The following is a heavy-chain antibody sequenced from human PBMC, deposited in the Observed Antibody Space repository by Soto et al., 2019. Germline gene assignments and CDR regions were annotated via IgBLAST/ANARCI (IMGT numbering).Heavy chain of an antibody. CDR3: AREMGYYDSSGPGEY. J-gene: IGHJ4*02. D-gene: IGHD3-22*01. Sequence: GGSLRLSCAASGFTFSSYAMHWVRQAPGKGLEWVAVISYDGSNKYYADSVKGRFTISRDNSKNTLYLQMNSLRAEDTAVYYCAREMGYYDSSGPGEYWGQGTLVTVS. CDR2: ISYDGSNK. V-gene: IGHV3-30-3*01. CDR1: GFTFSSYA.